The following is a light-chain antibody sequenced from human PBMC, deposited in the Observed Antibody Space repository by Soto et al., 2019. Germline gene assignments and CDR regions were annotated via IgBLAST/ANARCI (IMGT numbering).Light chain of an antibody. Sequence: SYELTQPPSVSVSPGQTASITCSGDKLGDKYVCWYQQKPGQSPVLLIYQDTRRPSGIPERFSGSNSGNTATLTISGPQAMDEADYYCQAWDSSTLHVVFGGGTQLTVL. CDR3: QAWDSSTLHVV. J-gene: IGLJ2*01. CDR2: QDT. CDR1: KLGDKY. V-gene: IGLV3-1*01.